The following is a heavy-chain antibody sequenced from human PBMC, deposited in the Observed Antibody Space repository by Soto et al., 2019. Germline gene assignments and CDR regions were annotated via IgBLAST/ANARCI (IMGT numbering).Heavy chain of an antibody. CDR3: GRDPAPDIVLMA. CDR1: GGTFSSYA. D-gene: IGHD2-8*01. Sequence: SVKVSCKASGGTFSSYAISWVRQAPGQGLEWMGGIIPIFGTANYAQKFQGRVTITADESTSTAYMELSSLRSEDTAVYYCGRDPAPDIVLMAWGQGTLVTVSS. CDR2: IIPIFGTA. J-gene: IGHJ4*02. V-gene: IGHV1-69*13.